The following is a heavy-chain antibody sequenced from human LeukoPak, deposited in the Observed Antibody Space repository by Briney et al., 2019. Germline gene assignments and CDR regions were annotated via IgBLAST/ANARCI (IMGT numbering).Heavy chain of an antibody. CDR1: GYTFTGYY. CDR3: ARAAIVAERYYYYYGMDV. V-gene: IGHV1-2*02. J-gene: IGHJ6*02. D-gene: IGHD2-15*01. CDR2: INPNSGGT. Sequence: SVKVSCKASGYTFTGYYMHWVRQAPGQGLEWMGWINPNSGGTNYAQQFQGRVTMTRDTSISTAYMELSRPRSDDTAVYYCARAAIVAERYYYYYGMDVWGQGTTVTVSS.